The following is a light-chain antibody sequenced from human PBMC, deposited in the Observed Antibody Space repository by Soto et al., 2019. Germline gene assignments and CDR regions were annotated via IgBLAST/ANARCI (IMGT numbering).Light chain of an antibody. CDR2: AAY. V-gene: IGKV1-27*01. J-gene: IGKJ4*01. Sequence: DIQMTQAPSSLSASVGDRVTITCRARQDISTYLAWYQQKPGKVPKLLISAAYTLQSGVPPRFRGSGSGTDFTLTISSPQPEDVATYYCQKYDNAPLTFGGGTKVEIK. CDR1: QDISTY. CDR3: QKYDNAPLT.